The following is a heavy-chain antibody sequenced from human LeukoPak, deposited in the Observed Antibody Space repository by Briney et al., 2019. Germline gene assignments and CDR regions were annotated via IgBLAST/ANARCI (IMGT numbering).Heavy chain of an antibody. Sequence: SETLSLTCTVSGGSISSGNYYWSWIRQPAGTGLEWIGRIYTSGSTNYNPSLKSRVTISVDTSKNQFSLKLRSMTATDTAMYYCARVPGAYYDISIGFGSGWFDPWGQGILVTVSS. CDR3: ARVPGAYYDISIGFGSGWFDP. D-gene: IGHD3-9*01. CDR2: IYTSGST. V-gene: IGHV4-61*02. CDR1: GGSISSGNYY. J-gene: IGHJ5*02.